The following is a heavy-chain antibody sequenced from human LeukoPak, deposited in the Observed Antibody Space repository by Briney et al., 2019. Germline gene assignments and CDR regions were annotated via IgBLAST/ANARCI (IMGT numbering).Heavy chain of an antibody. Sequence: GASVKVSCKAFGYTFTGYYMHWVRQAPGQGLEWMGWINPNSGGTNYAQKFQGRVTMTRDTSISTAYMELSRLRSDDTAVYYCARETFYYDSSGYHWWFDPWGQGTLVTVSS. J-gene: IGHJ5*02. V-gene: IGHV1-2*02. CDR3: ARETFYYDSSGYHWWFDP. CDR1: GYTFTGYY. CDR2: INPNSGGT. D-gene: IGHD3-22*01.